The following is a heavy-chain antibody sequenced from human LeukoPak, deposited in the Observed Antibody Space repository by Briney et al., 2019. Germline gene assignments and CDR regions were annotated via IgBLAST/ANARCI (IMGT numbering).Heavy chain of an antibody. V-gene: IGHV3-11*04. CDR1: GFTFSDYY. J-gene: IGHJ4*02. Sequence: GGSLRLSCAASGFTFSDYYMSWIRQAPGKGLEWVSYISSSGSTIYYADSVKGRFTISRDNAKNSLYLQMNSLRAEDTAVYYCARVKDYDFWSGYYTEHAYFDYWGQGTLVTVSS. CDR3: ARVKDYDFWSGYYTEHAYFDY. CDR2: ISSSGSTI. D-gene: IGHD3-3*01.